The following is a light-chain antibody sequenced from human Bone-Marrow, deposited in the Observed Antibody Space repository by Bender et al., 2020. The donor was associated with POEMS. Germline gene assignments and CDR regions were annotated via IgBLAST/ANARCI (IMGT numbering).Light chain of an antibody. Sequence: SYVLTQPPSVSVAPGQTATITCGGKNINRKPVHWYQQKPGQAPILVVNDDTDRPSGIPERIAGSNSGNTATLTISRVEAGDEADYSCQVWDSDSDQWVFGGGTKLTVL. CDR2: DDT. J-gene: IGLJ3*02. CDR1: NINRKP. CDR3: QVWDSDSDQWV. V-gene: IGLV3-21*02.